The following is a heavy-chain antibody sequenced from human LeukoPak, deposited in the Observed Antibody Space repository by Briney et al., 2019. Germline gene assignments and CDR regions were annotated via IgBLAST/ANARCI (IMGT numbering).Heavy chain of an antibody. Sequence: GGSLRLSCAASGFTFSSCGMHWVRQAPGKGLEWVAVIWYVGSNKYYADSVQGRFTISRDNSTNTLYVQMNSLRAEDTAVYYCARAKGYSSSWSPWDVWGKGTTVTVSS. CDR3: ARAKGYSSSWSPWDV. CDR1: GFTFSSCG. CDR2: IWYVGSNK. J-gene: IGHJ6*04. D-gene: IGHD6-13*01. V-gene: IGHV3-33*01.